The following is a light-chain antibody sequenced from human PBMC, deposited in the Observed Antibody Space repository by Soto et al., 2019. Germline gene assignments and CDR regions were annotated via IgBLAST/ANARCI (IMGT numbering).Light chain of an antibody. CDR3: QQYKNYLT. CDR2: GAS. V-gene: IGKV1-5*01. Sequence: DIQMTQSPSTLSASVGDRVTITCRASKSIITWLAWYKQKPGKAPKALSYGASSLESGVPSRFSGTGYGTEFTLTISSLQPDDLETYYCQQYKNYLTFGPGTKVDIK. J-gene: IGKJ3*01. CDR1: KSIITW.